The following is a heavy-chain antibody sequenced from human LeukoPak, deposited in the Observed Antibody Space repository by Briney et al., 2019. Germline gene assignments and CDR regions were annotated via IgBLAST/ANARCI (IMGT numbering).Heavy chain of an antibody. D-gene: IGHD3-22*01. CDR2: INWNGGST. CDR1: GFTFDDYG. Sequence: GGSLRLSCAASGFTFDDYGLSWVRQAPGKGLEWVSTINWNGGSTGYADSVKGRFTISRDNAKNSLYLQMNSLRAEDTAVYYCARLYYYDSSGYKDYFDYWGQGTLVTVSS. J-gene: IGHJ4*02. CDR3: ARLYYYDSSGYKDYFDY. V-gene: IGHV3-20*04.